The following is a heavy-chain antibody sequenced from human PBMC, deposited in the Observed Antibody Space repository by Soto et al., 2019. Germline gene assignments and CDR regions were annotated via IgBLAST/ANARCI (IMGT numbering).Heavy chain of an antibody. V-gene: IGHV2-70*13. D-gene: IGHD1-1*01. CDR3: ARSTRGPRRFNGMDV. CDR2: IERDDDDK. Sequence: VSGPTLVNPTETLTLTCTFSGFSLTSPGMCVSWIRQSPGKALEWLALIERDDDDKYYSTSLKTRLTISKDTRKNQVVLTMANMEPADTATYYCARSTRGPRRFNGMDVWGQGTTVTVSS. J-gene: IGHJ6*02. CDR1: GFSLTSPGMC.